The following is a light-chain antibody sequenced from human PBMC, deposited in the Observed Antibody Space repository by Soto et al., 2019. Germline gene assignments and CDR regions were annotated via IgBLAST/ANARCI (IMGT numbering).Light chain of an antibody. CDR1: QSVSRY. Sequence: EIVLTHSPATLALSPCEGATLSRSASQSVSRYLAWYQQKPGQAPRLLIYDASNRATGIPARFSGSGSGTDFTLTISSLEPEDFAVYYCQQRSNWPPITFGQGTRLEIK. CDR3: QQRSNWPPIT. J-gene: IGKJ5*01. V-gene: IGKV3-11*01. CDR2: DAS.